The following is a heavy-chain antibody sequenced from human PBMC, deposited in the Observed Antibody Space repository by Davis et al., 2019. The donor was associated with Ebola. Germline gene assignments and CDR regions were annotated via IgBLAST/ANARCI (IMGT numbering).Heavy chain of an antibody. CDR1: GYTFTGYY. J-gene: IGHJ4*02. D-gene: IGHD6-19*01. Sequence: ASVKVSCKASGYTFTGYYMHWVRQAPGQGLEWMGWINPSGGSTSYAQKFQGRVTMTRDTSTSTVYMELSSLRSEDTAVYYCARDKRGQWPYDYWGQGTLVTVSS. V-gene: IGHV1-46*01. CDR2: INPSGGST. CDR3: ARDKRGQWPYDY.